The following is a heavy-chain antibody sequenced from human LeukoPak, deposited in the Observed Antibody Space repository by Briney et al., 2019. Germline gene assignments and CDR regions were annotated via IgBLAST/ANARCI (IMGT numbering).Heavy chain of an antibody. CDR3: ARDIVGVTRAFGY. CDR2: MYYSGST. V-gene: IGHV4-59*01. J-gene: IGHJ4*02. D-gene: IGHD1-26*01. CDR1: GGSISNYY. Sequence: SETLSLTCTVSGGSISNYYWSWIRQSPGKGLEWIGFMYYSGSTNYSPSPKSRVTMSVDTSKNQFSLKLSSVTAADTAVYYCARDIVGVTRAFGYWGQGTLATVSS.